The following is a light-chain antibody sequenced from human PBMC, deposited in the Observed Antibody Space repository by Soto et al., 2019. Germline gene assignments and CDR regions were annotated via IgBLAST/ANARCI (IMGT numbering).Light chain of an antibody. J-gene: IGLJ2*01. CDR2: EVS. CDR3: SSYTRSSTLV. V-gene: IGLV2-14*01. Sequence: QSALTQPASVSGSPGQSITMSCTGTSSDVGTYNYVSWYQLHPDKAPKLMIYEVSNRPSGVSNRFSGSKSGNTASLTISGLQAEDEADYYCSSYTRSSTLVFGGGTKVTVL. CDR1: SSDVGTYNY.